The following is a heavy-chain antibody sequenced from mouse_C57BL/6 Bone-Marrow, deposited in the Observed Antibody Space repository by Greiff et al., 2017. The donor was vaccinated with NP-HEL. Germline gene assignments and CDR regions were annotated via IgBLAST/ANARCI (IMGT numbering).Heavy chain of an antibody. D-gene: IGHD2-5*01. Sequence: QVQLQQPGAELVKPGASVKMSCKASGYTFTSYWITWVKQRPGQGLEWIGDIYPGSGSTNYNEKFKSKATLTVDTSSSTAYMQLSSLTSEDSAVYYCARCMPGAYYSKGYYAMDYWGQGTSVTVSS. CDR2: IYPGSGST. J-gene: IGHJ4*01. CDR3: ARCMPGAYYSKGYYAMDY. CDR1: GYTFTSYW. V-gene: IGHV1-55*01.